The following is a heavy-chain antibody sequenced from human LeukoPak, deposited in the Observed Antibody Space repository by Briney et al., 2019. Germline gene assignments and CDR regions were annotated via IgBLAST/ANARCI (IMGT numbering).Heavy chain of an antibody. CDR3: TKGGSYAPLDY. V-gene: IGHV3-23*01. D-gene: IGHD1-26*01. CDR2: INSGGDDT. J-gene: IGHJ4*02. Sequence: PGGSLRLSCAASGFTFSNSAMTWVRQAPGKGLEWASAINSGGDDTVHADSVKGRLTISRDNSKNTLYLQMNSLRAEDTAIYYCTKGGSYAPLDYWGQGTLVTVSS. CDR1: GFTFSNSA.